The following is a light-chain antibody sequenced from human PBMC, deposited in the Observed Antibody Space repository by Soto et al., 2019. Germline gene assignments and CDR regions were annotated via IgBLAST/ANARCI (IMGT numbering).Light chain of an antibody. J-gene: IGLJ1*01. CDR1: SSDIGNYDF. Sequence: QSALTQPASVSGSPGQSITISCTGTSSDIGNYDFVSWYQQVPGTAPKLMIYEVSNRPSGVSNRFSGSKSGNTASLTISGLQAEDEADYYCSSYTSSSTNYVFGTGTKLTVL. CDR2: EVS. CDR3: SSYTSSSTNYV. V-gene: IGLV2-14*01.